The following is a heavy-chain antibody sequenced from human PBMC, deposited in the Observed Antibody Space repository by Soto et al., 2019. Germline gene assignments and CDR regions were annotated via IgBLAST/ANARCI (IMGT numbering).Heavy chain of an antibody. CDR3: AREVVMITFGGVIATYYFDY. CDR1: GGSISSYY. J-gene: IGHJ4*02. Sequence: PETLSLTCTVAGGSISSYYWSWIRQPPGKGLEWIGYIYYSGSTNYNPSLKSRVTISVDTSKNQFSLKLSSVTAADTAVYYCAREVVMITFGGVIATYYFDYWGQGTLVTVSS. V-gene: IGHV4-59*01. D-gene: IGHD3-16*02. CDR2: IYYSGST.